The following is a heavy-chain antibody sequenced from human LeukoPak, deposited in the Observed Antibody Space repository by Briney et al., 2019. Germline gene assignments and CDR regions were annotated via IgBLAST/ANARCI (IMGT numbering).Heavy chain of an antibody. CDR3: ARDQDCGGDCYHYYGMDV. CDR2: IYYSGST. D-gene: IGHD2-21*02. J-gene: IGHJ6*02. CDR1: GGSISSGGYY. V-gene: IGHV4-31*03. Sequence: SQTLSLTCTVSGGSISSGGYYWSWIRQHPGKGLEWIGYIYYSGSTYYNPSLKSRVTISVDTSKNQFSLKLSSVTAADTAVYYCARDQDCGGDCYHYYGMDVWGQGTTVTVSS.